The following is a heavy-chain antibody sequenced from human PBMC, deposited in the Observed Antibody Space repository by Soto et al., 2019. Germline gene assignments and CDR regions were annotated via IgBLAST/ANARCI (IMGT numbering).Heavy chain of an antibody. Sequence: PGGSLRLSCAASGFTFSSYWMHWVRQAPGRGLVWVSRINSDGSSTSYADSVKGRFTISRDNAKNTLYLQMNSLRAEDTAVYYCARVDGYCSGGSCIYYYGMDVWGQGTTVTVSS. CDR2: INSDGSST. J-gene: IGHJ6*02. CDR1: GFTFSSYW. CDR3: ARVDGYCSGGSCIYYYGMDV. D-gene: IGHD2-15*01. V-gene: IGHV3-74*01.